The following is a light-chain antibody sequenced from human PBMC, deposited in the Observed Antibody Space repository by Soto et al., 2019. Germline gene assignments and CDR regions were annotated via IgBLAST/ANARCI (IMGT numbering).Light chain of an antibody. V-gene: IGLV2-14*01. J-gene: IGLJ2*01. CDR3: SSYTTTRTII. Sequence: QSALTQPASVSGSPGQSITISCTGTNSDVGGYNYVSWYQQHPGKPPKLMISQVSDRPSGVSNRFSGSKSGSTASLTISGLQAEDEADYYCSSYTTTRTIIFGGGTKVTVL. CDR1: NSDVGGYNY. CDR2: QVS.